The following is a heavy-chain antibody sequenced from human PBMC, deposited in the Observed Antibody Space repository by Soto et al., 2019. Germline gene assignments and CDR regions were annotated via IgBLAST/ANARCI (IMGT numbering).Heavy chain of an antibody. Sequence: ASVKVSCKASGYTFTSYDIYWVRQATGQGLEWMGWMNPNTGNSGYAQKFQGRVTVTSDTSINTVYMELSSLRSEDTAVYYCARRAETNGWNGFGADKYYFDFWGQGTRVTVS. CDR3: ARRAETNGWNGFGADKYYFDF. D-gene: IGHD1-1*01. V-gene: IGHV1-8*01. J-gene: IGHJ4*02. CDR2: MNPNTGNS. CDR1: GYTFTSYD.